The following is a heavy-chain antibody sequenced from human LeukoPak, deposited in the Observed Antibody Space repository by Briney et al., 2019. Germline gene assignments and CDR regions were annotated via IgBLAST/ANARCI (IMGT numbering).Heavy chain of an antibody. J-gene: IGHJ5*02. Sequence: SETLSLTCTVSGGSISSGDYYWSWIRQPPGKGLEWIGYIYYSGSTYYNPSLKSRVTISVDTSKNQFSLKLSSVTAADTAVYYCARDGSGSSSWYFGWFDPWGQGTLVTVSS. CDR1: GGSISSGDYY. CDR3: ARDGSGSSSWYFGWFDP. V-gene: IGHV4-30-4*01. D-gene: IGHD6-13*01. CDR2: IYYSGST.